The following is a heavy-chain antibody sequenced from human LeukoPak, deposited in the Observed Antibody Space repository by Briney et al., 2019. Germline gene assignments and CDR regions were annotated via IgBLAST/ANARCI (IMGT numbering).Heavy chain of an antibody. CDR3: ASITAVAHAFNI. CDR1: GYSFSTFW. V-gene: IGHV5-51*01. J-gene: IGHJ3*02. CDR2: IYPGDSDT. D-gene: IGHD4-23*01. Sequence: GESLKISCKGSGYSFSTFWIGWVRQMPGKGLEWMGIIYPGDSDTRYSPSFQGQVTFSADKSINTAYLQWSSLKASDSAMYYCASITAVAHAFNIWGQGTLVTVSS.